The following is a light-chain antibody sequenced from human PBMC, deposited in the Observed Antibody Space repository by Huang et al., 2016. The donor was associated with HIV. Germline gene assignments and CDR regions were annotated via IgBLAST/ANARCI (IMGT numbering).Light chain of an antibody. CDR3: QQFYSTPIT. J-gene: IGKJ5*01. Sequence: DIVMTQSPDSLAVSLGERATINCKSSQSLLYRSNNKKYLAWYQQKPGQPPKLLIYWASTRESGVPDRFSGSGSGTDFTLTISSLQAEDVAVYHCQQFYSTPITFGQGTRLEIK. CDR2: WAS. V-gene: IGKV4-1*01. CDR1: QSLLYRSNNKKY.